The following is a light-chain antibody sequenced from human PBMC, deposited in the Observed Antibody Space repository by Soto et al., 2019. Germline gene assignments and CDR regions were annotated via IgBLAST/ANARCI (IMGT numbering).Light chain of an antibody. CDR1: QSITTSQ. Sequence: IVLTQSPGTLSLSPGERATLFCRASQSITTSQLAWYQQKPGQAPRVLIFGVSSRATGIPDRFSGSGSGTDFTLTISRLEPEDFAIYYCQQYDSSTRTFGQGTKVDIX. CDR3: QQYDSSTRT. J-gene: IGKJ1*01. CDR2: GVS. V-gene: IGKV3-20*01.